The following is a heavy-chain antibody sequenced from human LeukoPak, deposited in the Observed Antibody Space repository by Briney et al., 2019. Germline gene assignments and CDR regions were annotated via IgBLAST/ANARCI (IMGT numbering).Heavy chain of an antibody. Sequence: SETLSLTCTVSGGSISSYYWSWIRQPPGKGLEWIGYIYYSGSTNYNPSLKSRVTISVDTSKNQFSLKLSSVTAADTAVYYFASHGGRGTDYYFDGMDVWGQGTTVTVSS. CDR1: GGSISSYY. D-gene: IGHD3-16*01. CDR3: ASHGGRGTDYYFDGMDV. V-gene: IGHV4-59*08. J-gene: IGHJ6*02. CDR2: IYYSGST.